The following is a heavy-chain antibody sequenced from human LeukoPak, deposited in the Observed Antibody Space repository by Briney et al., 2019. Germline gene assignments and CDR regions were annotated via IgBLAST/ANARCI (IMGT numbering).Heavy chain of an antibody. CDR3: ARRIWFGEPQFDY. Sequence: ASVKVSCKASGYTFTSYDINWVRQAPGQGLEWMGWINSNNGGTDYAQNFQGRVTMTRDTSINTAYMELSSLKSDDTAVYYCARRIWFGEPQFDYWGQGTLVTVSS. V-gene: IGHV1-2*02. CDR2: INSNNGGT. D-gene: IGHD3-10*01. CDR1: GYTFTSYD. J-gene: IGHJ4*02.